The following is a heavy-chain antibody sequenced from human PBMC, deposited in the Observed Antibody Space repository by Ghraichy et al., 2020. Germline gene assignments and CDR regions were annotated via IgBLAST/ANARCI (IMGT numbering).Heavy chain of an antibody. Sequence: SLNISCAVSGGSISSGGYSWSWIRQPPGKGLEWIGYIYYSGSTYYNPSLKSRVTISVDTSKNQFSLKLSSVTAADTAVYYCARGFRKAMAYWGQGTLVTVSS. CDR1: GGSISSGGYS. J-gene: IGHJ4*02. CDR2: IYYSGST. V-gene: IGHV4-30-4*07. D-gene: IGHD5-18*01. CDR3: ARGFRKAMAY.